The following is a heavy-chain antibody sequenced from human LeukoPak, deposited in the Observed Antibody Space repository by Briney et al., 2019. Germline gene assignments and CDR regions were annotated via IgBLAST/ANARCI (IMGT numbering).Heavy chain of an antibody. CDR3: AKFATVTVPNWLDF. J-gene: IGHJ5*01. V-gene: IGHV4-39*07. D-gene: IGHD4-17*01. CDR1: GGSISSSSYY. Sequence: SETLSLTCTVSGGSISSSSYYWGWIRQPPGKGLEWIGSIYYSGSTHYNPSLKSRVTISVDTSKNQFSLKLSSVTAADTAVYYCAKFATVTVPNWLDFWGQGTLVTVSS. CDR2: IYYSGST.